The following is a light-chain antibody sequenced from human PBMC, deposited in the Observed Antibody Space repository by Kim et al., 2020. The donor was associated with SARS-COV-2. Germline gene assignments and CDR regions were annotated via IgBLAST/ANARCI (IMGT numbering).Light chain of an antibody. CDR2: VEGSGSY. Sequence: QLVLTQSSSASASLGSSVKLTCTLSSGHSNYFIAWHQQQPGKAPRFLMKVEGSGSYNKGGGVPDRFSGSRSGADRYLIISNLHSENEADYYCETWDSNIQVFGGGTQLTVL. CDR1: SGHSNYF. V-gene: IGLV4-60*03. CDR3: ETWDSNIQV. J-gene: IGLJ3*02.